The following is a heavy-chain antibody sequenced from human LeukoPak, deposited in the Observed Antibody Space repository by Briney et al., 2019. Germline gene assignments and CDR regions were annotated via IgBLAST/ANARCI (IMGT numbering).Heavy chain of an antibody. J-gene: IGHJ4*02. V-gene: IGHV1-8*01. CDR3: ARGLRYYGSGSYLYYFDY. CDR2: MNPNSGNT. Sequence: GASVKVSCKASGYTFTSYDINWVRQATGQGLEWMGWMNPNSGNTGYAQKFQGRVTMTRNTSISTAYMELSSLRSEGTAVYYCARGLRYYGSGSYLYYFDYWGQGTLVTVSS. D-gene: IGHD3-10*01. CDR1: GYTFTSYD.